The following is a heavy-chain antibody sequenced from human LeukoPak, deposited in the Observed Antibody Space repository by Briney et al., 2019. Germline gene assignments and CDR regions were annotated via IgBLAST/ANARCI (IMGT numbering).Heavy chain of an antibody. CDR3: ARLDYGGNPSY. V-gene: IGHV4-38-2*01. J-gene: IGHJ4*02. CDR1: GGSFSGYH. D-gene: IGHD4-23*01. Sequence: PSETLSLTCAVYGGSFSGYHWGWIRQPPGKGLEWIGTTYHSGNTYYNPSLKSRVNISVDTSKNQFSLKLSSVTAADTAVYYCARLDYGGNPSYWGQGTLVTVSS. CDR2: TYHSGNT.